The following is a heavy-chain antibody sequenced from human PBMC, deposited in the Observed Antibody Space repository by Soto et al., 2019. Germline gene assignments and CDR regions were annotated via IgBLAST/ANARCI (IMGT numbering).Heavy chain of an antibody. J-gene: IGHJ6*03. D-gene: IGHD2-15*01. Sequence: PGGSLRLSCAASGFTFSSYVMHWVRQAPGKGLEWVAVIWYDGSNKYYADSVKGRFTISRDNSKNTLYLQMNSLRAEDTAVYYCARDSRATPYYYMDVWGKGTTVTVSS. CDR3: ARDSRATPYYYMDV. CDR2: IWYDGSNK. CDR1: GFTFSSYV. V-gene: IGHV3-33*01.